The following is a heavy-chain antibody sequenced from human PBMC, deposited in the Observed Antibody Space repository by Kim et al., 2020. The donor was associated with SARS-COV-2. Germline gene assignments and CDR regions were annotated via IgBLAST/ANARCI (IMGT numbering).Heavy chain of an antibody. Sequence: VQKLQGRVTMTTDTSTSTAYMELRSLRSDDTAVYYCARSSAFYPNWYFDLWGRGTLVTVSS. D-gene: IGHD3-22*01. V-gene: IGHV1-18*01. J-gene: IGHJ2*01. CDR3: ARSSAFYPNWYFDL.